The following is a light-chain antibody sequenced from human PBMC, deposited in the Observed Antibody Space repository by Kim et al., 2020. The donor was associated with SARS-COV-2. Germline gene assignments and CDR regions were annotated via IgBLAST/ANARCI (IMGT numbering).Light chain of an antibody. Sequence: PGQTARITCSGDALAKQFAYWYQLRPGQAPVLAIYEDTERPSGIPERFSGSTSGTTVTLTISGVQAEDEADYYCQSADTTGTSVLFGGGTQLTVL. CDR3: QSADTTGTSVL. CDR2: EDT. CDR1: ALAKQF. J-gene: IGLJ2*01. V-gene: IGLV3-25*03.